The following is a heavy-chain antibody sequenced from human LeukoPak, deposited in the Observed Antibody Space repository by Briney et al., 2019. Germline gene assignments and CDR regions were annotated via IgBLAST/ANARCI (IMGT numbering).Heavy chain of an antibody. V-gene: IGHV3-74*01. Sequence: GGSLRLSCAASGFTFSSYWMHWVRQAPGKGLLWVSRINSDGSSTSYADSVKGRFTISRDNAKNTLYLQMNSLRAEDTAVYYCARDSSSWYGDFDLWGRGTLVTVSS. D-gene: IGHD6-13*01. J-gene: IGHJ2*01. CDR1: GFTFSSYW. CDR3: ARDSSSWYGDFDL. CDR2: INSDGSST.